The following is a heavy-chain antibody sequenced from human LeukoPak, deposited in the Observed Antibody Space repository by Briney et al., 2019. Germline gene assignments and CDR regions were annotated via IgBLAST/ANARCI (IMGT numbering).Heavy chain of an antibody. D-gene: IGHD5-12*01. CDR1: GGSFSGYY. V-gene: IGHV4-34*01. Sequence: SETLSLTCAVYGGSFSGYYWSWIRQPPGKGLGWIGEINHSGSTNYNPSLKSRVTISVDTSKNQFSLKLSSVTAADTAVYYCARVCDIVATIEGGWFDPWGQGTLVTVSS. CDR3: ARVCDIVATIEGGWFDP. CDR2: INHSGST. J-gene: IGHJ5*02.